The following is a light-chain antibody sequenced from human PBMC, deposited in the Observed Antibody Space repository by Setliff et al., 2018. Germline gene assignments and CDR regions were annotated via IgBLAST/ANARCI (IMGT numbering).Light chain of an antibody. Sequence: DIVLTQSPCTLSLSPGERATLSCRASQSVSSSFLAWYQQKRGQAPRLLVYGASSRATGIPDRFSGSGSGTDFTLIIGRLEPEDSALYFCQQYGNAPWTSGQGTKVDIK. CDR2: GAS. V-gene: IGKV3-20*01. J-gene: IGKJ1*01. CDR1: QSVSSSF. CDR3: QQYGNAPWT.